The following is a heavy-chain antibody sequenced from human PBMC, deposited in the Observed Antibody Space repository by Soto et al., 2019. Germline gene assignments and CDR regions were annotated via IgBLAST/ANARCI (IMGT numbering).Heavy chain of an antibody. CDR2: TYYRSKWYN. CDR1: GDSVSSNTAS. Sequence: SQTLSLTCAISGDSVSSNTASWNWIRQSPSRGLEWLGRTYYRSKWYNDYAVSVKSRITINPDTSKNQFSLQLNSVTPEDTAVYYCARDRAQYYDFWSGYYYYYYYGMDVWGQGTTVTVS. V-gene: IGHV6-1*01. CDR3: ARDRAQYYDFWSGYYYYYYYGMDV. J-gene: IGHJ6*02. D-gene: IGHD3-3*01.